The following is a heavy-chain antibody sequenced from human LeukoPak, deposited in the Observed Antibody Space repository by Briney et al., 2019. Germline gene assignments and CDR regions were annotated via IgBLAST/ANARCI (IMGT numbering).Heavy chain of an antibody. J-gene: IGHJ4*02. V-gene: IGHV3-21*06. CDR3: ARWYSSGWYSDY. Sequence: GGSLRLSCAASGFSFSTYSMIWVRQAPGKGLEWVSSVSGTSEYIYYADSVRGRFTISRDNAKNTVYLQMNSPGAEDTAVYYCARWYSSGWYSDYWGQGTLVTVSS. CDR1: GFSFSTYS. D-gene: IGHD6-19*01. CDR2: VSGTSEYI.